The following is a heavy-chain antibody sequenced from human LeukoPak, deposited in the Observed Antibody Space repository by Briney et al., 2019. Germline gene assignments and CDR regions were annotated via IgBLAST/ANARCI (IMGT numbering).Heavy chain of an antibody. Sequence: GESLKISCKGSGYSFTSYWIGWVRQMPGKGLEWMGIIYPGDSDTRYSPSFQGQVTISADKSISTAYLQWSSLKASDTAMYCCATTRDYYGSGYNWFDPWGQGTLVTVSS. CDR3: ATTRDYYGSGYNWFDP. CDR2: IYPGDSDT. V-gene: IGHV5-51*01. D-gene: IGHD3-10*01. CDR1: GYSFTSYW. J-gene: IGHJ5*02.